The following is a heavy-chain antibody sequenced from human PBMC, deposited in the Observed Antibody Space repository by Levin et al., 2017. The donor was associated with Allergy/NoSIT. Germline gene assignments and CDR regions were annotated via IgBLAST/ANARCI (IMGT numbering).Heavy chain of an antibody. J-gene: IGHJ4*02. Sequence: PSETLSLTCAVYGGSFSGYYWSWIRQPPGKGLEWIGEINHSGSTNYNPSLKSRVTISVDTSKNQFSLKLSSVTAADTAVYYCARRVVDGTAMAAAGRETQIDFDYWGQGTLVTVSS. CDR2: INHSGST. D-gene: IGHD6-13*01. CDR1: GGSFSGYY. V-gene: IGHV4-34*01. CDR3: ARRVVDGTAMAAAGRETQIDFDY.